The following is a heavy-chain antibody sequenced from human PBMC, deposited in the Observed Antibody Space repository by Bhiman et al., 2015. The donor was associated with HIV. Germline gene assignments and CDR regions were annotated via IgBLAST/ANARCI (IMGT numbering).Heavy chain of an antibody. CDR3: ARDKPPLLMGATRESEYFQH. Sequence: EVQLVESGGGLVQPGGSLRLSCAASGFTFSSYEMNWVRQAPGKGLEWVSYISSSGSTIYYADSVKGRFTISRDNAKNSLYLQMNSLRAEDTAVYYCARDKPPLLMGATRESEYFQHWGQGTLVTVSS. J-gene: IGHJ1*01. CDR2: ISSSGSTI. V-gene: IGHV3-48*03. D-gene: IGHD1-26*01. CDR1: GFTFSSYE.